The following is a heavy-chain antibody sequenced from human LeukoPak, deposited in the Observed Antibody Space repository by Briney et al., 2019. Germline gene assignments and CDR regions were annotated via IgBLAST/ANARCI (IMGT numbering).Heavy chain of an antibody. CDR1: GSNLPDYV. CDR2: IYWLSQRI. D-gene: IGHD4-23*01. J-gene: IGHJ4*02. V-gene: IGHV3-9*01. CDR3: GKDTSPGGLDS. Sequence: GGSLRLSCVFSGSNLPDYVMDWVRQAPGKGLEWVSGIYWLSQRIDYADSVKGRFTDYRDNAKSSLFLQMSSLRPEDSALYYGGKDTSPGGLDSWGRGTMVIVSS.